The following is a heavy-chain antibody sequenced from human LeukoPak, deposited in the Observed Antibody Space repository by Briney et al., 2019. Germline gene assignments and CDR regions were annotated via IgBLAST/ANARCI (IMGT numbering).Heavy chain of an antibody. CDR3: ARRYCSSTSCYEGADY. D-gene: IGHD2-2*01. V-gene: IGHV1-18*01. CDR2: ISAYNGNT. Sequence: GASVTVSCTASGYTFTSYGISWVRQAPGQGLEWMGWISAYNGNTNYAQKLQGRVTMTTDTSTSTAYMELRSLRSDDTAVYYCARRYCSSTSCYEGADYWGQGTLVTVS. CDR1: GYTFTSYG. J-gene: IGHJ4*02.